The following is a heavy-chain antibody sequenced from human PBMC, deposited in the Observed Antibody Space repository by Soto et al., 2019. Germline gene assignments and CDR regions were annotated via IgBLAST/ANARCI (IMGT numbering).Heavy chain of an antibody. V-gene: IGHV4-59*08. CDR1: GGSISSYY. Sequence: SETLSLTCTVSGGSISSYYWSWIRQPPGKGLEWIGYIYYSGSTNYNPSLKSRVTISVDMSKNQFSLKLSSVTAADTAVYYCGRHVTMVRGVIDYWGQGTLVTVSS. J-gene: IGHJ4*02. CDR2: IYYSGST. CDR3: GRHVTMVRGVIDY. D-gene: IGHD3-10*01.